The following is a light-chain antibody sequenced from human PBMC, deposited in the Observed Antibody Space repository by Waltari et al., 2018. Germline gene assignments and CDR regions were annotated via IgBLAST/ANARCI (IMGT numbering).Light chain of an antibody. Sequence: QSALTQPASVSGSPGQSITISCSGTDSDVGAYDFVSWYQQHPGKAPHLIIYEVSNRPAGISNRFSAPKSGNTASLTISGRQAEDEADYYCSSYTTSSAPGVFGTGTRVTVL. V-gene: IGLV2-14*01. CDR3: SSYTTSSAPGV. CDR1: DSDVGAYDF. CDR2: EVS. J-gene: IGLJ1*01.